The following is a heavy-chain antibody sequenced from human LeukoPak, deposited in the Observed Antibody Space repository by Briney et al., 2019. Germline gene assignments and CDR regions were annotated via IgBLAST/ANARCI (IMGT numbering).Heavy chain of an antibody. CDR3: AVNSVYDYAWGSYAFDI. CDR2: IYHSGST. CDR1: GGSISSGGYS. J-gene: IGHJ3*02. D-gene: IGHD3-16*01. Sequence: PSQTLSLTCAVSGGSISSGGYSWSWIRQPPGKGLEWIGYIYHSGSTYYNPSLKSRVTISVDRSKNKFSLKLSSVTAAATAVYYCAVNSVYDYAWGSYAFDIWGQGTMVTVSS. V-gene: IGHV4-30-2*01.